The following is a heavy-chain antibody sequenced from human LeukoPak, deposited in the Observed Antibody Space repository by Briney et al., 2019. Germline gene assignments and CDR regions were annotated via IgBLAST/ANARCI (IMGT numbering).Heavy chain of an antibody. CDR3: AGGQTCGGDCYPFDY. J-gene: IGHJ4*02. CDR1: GYTFTGYY. V-gene: IGHV1-2*02. D-gene: IGHD2-21*02. CDR2: INPNSGGT. Sequence: GASVKVSCKASGYTFTGYYMHWVRQAPGQGLEWMGWINPNSGGTNYAQKFQGRVTMTRDTSISTAYMELSRLRSEDTAVYYCAGGQTCGGDCYPFDYWGQGTLVTVSS.